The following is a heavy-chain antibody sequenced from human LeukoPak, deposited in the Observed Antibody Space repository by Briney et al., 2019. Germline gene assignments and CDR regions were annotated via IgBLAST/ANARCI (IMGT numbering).Heavy chain of an antibody. J-gene: IGHJ3*02. D-gene: IGHD3-9*01. CDR3: ARQDILTGFDAFDI. Sequence: SETLSLTCTVSGGSISSYYWSWIRQPAGKGLEWIGRIYSSGSINNNPSLKSRLTMSVDTSRNQFSLKLSSVTAADTAVYYCARQDILTGFDAFDIWGRGTMVTVSS. V-gene: IGHV4-4*07. CDR2: IYSSGSI. CDR1: GGSISSYY.